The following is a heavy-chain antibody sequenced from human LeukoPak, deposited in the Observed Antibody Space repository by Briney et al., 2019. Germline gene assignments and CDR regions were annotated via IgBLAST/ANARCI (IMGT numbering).Heavy chain of an antibody. CDR1: GGSISNYY. J-gene: IGHJ3*02. D-gene: IGHD4-17*01. CDR2: IYYSGST. Sequence: PSETLSLTCTVSGGSISNYYWSWIRQPPGKGLEWIGYIYYSGSTNYNPSLKSRVTISVDTSKNQFSLKLSSVTAADTAVYYCARGVDVTTDAFDIWGQGTMVTVSS. CDR3: ARGVDVTTDAFDI. V-gene: IGHV4-59*01.